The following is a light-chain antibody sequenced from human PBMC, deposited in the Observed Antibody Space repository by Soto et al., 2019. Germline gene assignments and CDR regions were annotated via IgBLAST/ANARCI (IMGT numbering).Light chain of an antibody. Sequence: QAVVTQPPSASGTPGQRVTISCSGSSSNIGSNYVYWYQQLPGTAPKLLIYRNNQRPSGVPDRFSGSKSGTSASLAISGLRSKDEADYYCAAWDDSLSGLVVFGGGTKLTVL. CDR1: SSNIGSNY. J-gene: IGLJ2*01. V-gene: IGLV1-47*01. CDR2: RNN. CDR3: AAWDDSLSGLVV.